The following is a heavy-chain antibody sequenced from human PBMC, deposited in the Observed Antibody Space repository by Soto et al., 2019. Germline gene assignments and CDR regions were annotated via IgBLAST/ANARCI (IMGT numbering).Heavy chain of an antibody. V-gene: IGHV4-4*02. CDR2: IYHSGGT. J-gene: IGHJ1*01. D-gene: IGHD1-26*01. CDR3: ARDVWEDGYLQR. CDR1: GGSISSSYW. Sequence: QVHLQESGPGLVKPSGTLSLTCAVSGGSISSSYWWNWVRQPPGKGLEWIGEIYHSGGTNYSPSLKSRVTISVDKSKNQFSLTLTSVTAADTAVYYCARDVWEDGYLQRGGQGTLVTVSS.